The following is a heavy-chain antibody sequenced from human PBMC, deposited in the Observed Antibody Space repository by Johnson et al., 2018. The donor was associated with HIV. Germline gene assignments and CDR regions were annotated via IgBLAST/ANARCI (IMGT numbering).Heavy chain of an antibody. CDR3: ASDGWELLGVAAFDV. CDR2: LWYDGSNK. Sequence: QVQLVESGGGVVQPGRSLRLSCAASGFSFNNYGMHWVRQAPGKGLAWVALLWYDGSNKFYLDSVTGRFTISRDTSKNTLYHQMNSLRPEDTAVYYCASDGWELLGVAAFDVWGQGTLVTVSS. D-gene: IGHD1-26*01. CDR1: GFSFNNYG. J-gene: IGHJ3*01. V-gene: IGHV3-33*01.